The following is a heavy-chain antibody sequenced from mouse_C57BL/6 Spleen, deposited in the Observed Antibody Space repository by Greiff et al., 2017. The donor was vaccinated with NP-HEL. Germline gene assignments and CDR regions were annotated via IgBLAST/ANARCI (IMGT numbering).Heavy chain of an antibody. J-gene: IGHJ2*01. CDR2: INPNNGGT. V-gene: IGHV1-26*01. CDR3: ARSRGKPYYYFDY. D-gene: IGHD2-10*01. CDR1: GYTFTDYY. Sequence: VQLQQSGPELVKPGASVKISCKASGYTFTDYYMNWVKQSHGKSLEWIGDINPNNGGTSYNQKFKGKATLTVDKSSSTAYMELRSLTSEDSAVYYCARSRGKPYYYFDYWGQGTTLTVSS.